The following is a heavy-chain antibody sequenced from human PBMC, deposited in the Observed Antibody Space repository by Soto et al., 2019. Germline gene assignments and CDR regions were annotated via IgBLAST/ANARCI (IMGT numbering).Heavy chain of an antibody. D-gene: IGHD4-17*01. Sequence: EVRLVESGGGLVQPGGSLRLSGAASGVTVGNNYMSWVRQAPGKGLAWVSVPYSGGDIRYADSVKGRFTMSRDSTKNTVYLQMESLRAEDTAVYFCARNVTVTALGYWGQGSLVTVAS. CDR1: GVTVGNNY. J-gene: IGHJ4*02. V-gene: IGHV3-66*01. CDR2: PYSGGDI. CDR3: ARNVTVTALGY.